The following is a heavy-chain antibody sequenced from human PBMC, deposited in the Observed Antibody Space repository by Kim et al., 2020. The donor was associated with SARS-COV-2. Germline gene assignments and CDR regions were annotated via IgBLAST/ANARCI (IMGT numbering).Heavy chain of an antibody. D-gene: IGHD6-13*01. CDR1: GGSFSGYY. CDR2: INHSGST. CDR3: ARRNLAWYSSSWHYYYYGMDV. V-gene: IGHV4-34*01. Sequence: SETLSLTCAVYGGSFSGYYWSWIRQPPGKGLEWIGEINHSGSTNYNTSLKSRVTISVDTSKNQFSLKLSSVTAADTAVYYCARRNLAWYSSSWHYYYYGMDVWGQGTTVTVSS. J-gene: IGHJ6*02.